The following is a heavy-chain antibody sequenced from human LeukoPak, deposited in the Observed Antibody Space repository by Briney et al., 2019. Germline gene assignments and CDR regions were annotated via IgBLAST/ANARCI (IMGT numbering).Heavy chain of an antibody. CDR2: IYNSGST. J-gene: IGHJ4*02. CDR3: ASGKVVSTTLYYFDY. Sequence: SETLSLTCTVSGGSISSYYWSWIRQPAGKGLEWIGRIYNSGSTNYNPSLKSRVTISVDTSKNQFSLKLSSVTAADTAVYYCASGKVVSTTLYYFDYWGQGTLVTVSS. CDR1: GGSISSYY. V-gene: IGHV4-4*07. D-gene: IGHD3-22*01.